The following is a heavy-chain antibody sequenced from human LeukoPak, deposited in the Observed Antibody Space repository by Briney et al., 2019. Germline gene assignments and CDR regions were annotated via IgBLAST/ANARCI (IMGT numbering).Heavy chain of an antibody. CDR2: ISSSGSTI. D-gene: IGHD6-6*01. CDR1: GFTFSRNW. CDR3: ARDRDSSYRRGVFDI. J-gene: IGHJ3*02. V-gene: IGHV3-48*03. Sequence: PGGSLRLSCAASGFTFSRNWMHWVRQAPGKGLEWVSYISSSGSTIYYADSVKGRFTISRDNAKNSLYLQMNSLRAEDTAVYYCARDRDSSYRRGVFDIWGQGTMVTVSS.